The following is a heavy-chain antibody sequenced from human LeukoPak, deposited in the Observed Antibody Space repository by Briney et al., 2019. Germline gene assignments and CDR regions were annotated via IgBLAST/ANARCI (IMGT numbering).Heavy chain of an antibody. CDR2: INHSGST. CDR3: ARRIVVVIGDAFDI. J-gene: IGHJ3*02. Sequence: KPSETLSLTCAVYCGSFSGYYWSWIRQPPGKGLEGIGEINHSGSTNYNPSLKSRVTISVDTSTTQFSLKLSSVTAAETAVYYCARRIVVVIGDAFDIWGQGTMVTVSS. D-gene: IGHD3-22*01. V-gene: IGHV4-34*01. CDR1: CGSFSGYY.